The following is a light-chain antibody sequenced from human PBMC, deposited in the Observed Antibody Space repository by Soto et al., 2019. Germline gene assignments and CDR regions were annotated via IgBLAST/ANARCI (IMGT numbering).Light chain of an antibody. CDR2: DAS. J-gene: IGKJ5*01. CDR3: QEYDDSPPIT. Sequence: EIVLTQSPDTLSLSPGERATLSCRASQSVRSGRLAWYQQKPGQAPRLVIFDASNRASGIPVRFSGSGSGTDVTLTITRLEPEDFAVYYCQEYDDSPPITFGLGTRLEIK. V-gene: IGKV3-20*01. CDR1: QSVRSGR.